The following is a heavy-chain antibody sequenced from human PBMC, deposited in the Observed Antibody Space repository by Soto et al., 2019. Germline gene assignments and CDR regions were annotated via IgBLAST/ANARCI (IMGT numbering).Heavy chain of an antibody. Sequence: PSETLSLTCAVYGGSFSGYYWSWIRQPPGKGLEWIGEINHSGSTNYNPSLKSRVTISIDTSKNQFSLKLSSVTAADTAVYYCARAHYGSGSYQYYYFDYWGQGTLVTVS. J-gene: IGHJ4*02. V-gene: IGHV4-34*01. CDR1: GGSFSGYY. CDR3: ARAHYGSGSYQYYYFDY. D-gene: IGHD3-10*01. CDR2: INHSGST.